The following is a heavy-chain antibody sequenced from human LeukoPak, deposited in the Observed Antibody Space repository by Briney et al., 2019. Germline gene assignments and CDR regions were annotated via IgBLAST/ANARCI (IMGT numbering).Heavy chain of an antibody. J-gene: IGHJ4*02. Sequence: KPGGSLRLSCAVSGFTFTTYSVNWVRQAPGKGLEWVSSISSSSSYIYYADSVKGRFTVSRDNAKNSVYLQMNSLRAEDTGVYYCARDYKYAFDNWGQGTLVTVSS. CDR2: ISSSSSYI. CDR1: GFTFTTYS. V-gene: IGHV3-21*01. CDR3: ARDYKYAFDN. D-gene: IGHD5-24*01.